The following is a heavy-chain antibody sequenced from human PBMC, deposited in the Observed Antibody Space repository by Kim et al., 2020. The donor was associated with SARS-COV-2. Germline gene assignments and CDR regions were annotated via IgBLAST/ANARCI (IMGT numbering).Heavy chain of an antibody. V-gene: IGHV4-59*13. CDR3: ARERTDGYNHYGMDV. CDR2: IYYSGST. J-gene: IGHJ6*02. Sequence: SETLSLTCTVSGGSISSYYWSWIRQPPGKGLEWIGYIYYSGSTNYNPSLKSRVTISVDTSKNQFSLKLSSVTAADTAVYYCARERTDGYNHYGMDVWGQGTTVTVSS. CDR1: GGSISSYY.